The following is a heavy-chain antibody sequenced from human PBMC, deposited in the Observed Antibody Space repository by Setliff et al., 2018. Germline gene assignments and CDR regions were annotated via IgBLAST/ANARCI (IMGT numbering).Heavy chain of an antibody. Sequence: PSETLSLTCTVSGGSVSSSSYYWGWLRQPPGKGLEWIGTIYYSGSSYYNPSLKSRLTISVDTSKNLFSLKLSSVTTADTAVYYCARHYGGGYKHFDYWGQGTLVTVSS. CDR2: IYYSGSS. CDR1: GGSVSSSSYY. D-gene: IGHD5-12*01. J-gene: IGHJ4*02. V-gene: IGHV4-39*01. CDR3: ARHYGGGYKHFDY.